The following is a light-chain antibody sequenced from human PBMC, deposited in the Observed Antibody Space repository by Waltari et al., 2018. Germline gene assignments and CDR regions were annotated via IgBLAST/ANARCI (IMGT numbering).Light chain of an antibody. Sequence: EVVLTQSPVTLSVSPGERATLSCRASRIVGTSLAWYQQKPGQAPRLLIYDTATRATGFPARFSGSGSGTEFTLTISSLQSEDFGVYYCQQYNYWPPAYTFGQGTKLEIK. V-gene: IGKV3-15*01. J-gene: IGKJ2*01. CDR2: DTA. CDR1: RIVGTS. CDR3: QQYNYWPPAYT.